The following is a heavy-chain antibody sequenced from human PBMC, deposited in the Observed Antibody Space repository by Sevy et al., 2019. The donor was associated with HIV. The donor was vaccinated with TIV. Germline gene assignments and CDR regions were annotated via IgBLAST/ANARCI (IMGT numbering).Heavy chain of an antibody. CDR1: VYTFTNYW. J-gene: IGHJ4*02. Sequence: GESLKISCKGSVYTFTNYWIGWVRQMPGKGLEWMGIIYPGDSDTRYSPSFQGQVTISADKSISTAYLQWSSLKASDTAIYYCVRHPGVATLYFDYWGQGILVTVSS. V-gene: IGHV5-51*01. CDR2: IYPGDSDT. D-gene: IGHD5-12*01. CDR3: VRHPGVATLYFDY.